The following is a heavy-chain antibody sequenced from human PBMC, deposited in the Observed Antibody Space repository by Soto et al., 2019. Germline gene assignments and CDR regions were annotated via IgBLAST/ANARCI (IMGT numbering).Heavy chain of an antibody. CDR3: IQSRCGGDCLQSYASYYYYGMDV. D-gene: IGHD2-21*02. Sequence: QITLKESGPTLVKPTQTLTLTCTFSAFSLSTGGVGVGWIRQPPGKALEWLALIYWDDDKRYSPSLRSRLTITKDTSKNPVLPXMXHMDPVDPATYYCIQSRCGGDCLQSYASYYYYGMDVWGQGTTVTVSS. V-gene: IGHV2-5*02. CDR1: AFSLSTGGVG. CDR2: IYWDDDK. J-gene: IGHJ6*02.